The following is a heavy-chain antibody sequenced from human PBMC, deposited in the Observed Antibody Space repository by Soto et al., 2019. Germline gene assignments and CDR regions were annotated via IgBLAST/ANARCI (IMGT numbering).Heavy chain of an antibody. D-gene: IGHD2-15*01. Sequence: EVQLVESGGGLVQPGGSLRLSCAASGFTFSSYWMSWVRQAPGKGLEWVANIKQDGSEKYYVVSVKGRFTISRDNAKNSLYLQMNSLRAEDTAVYYCARDYCSGGSCYYYMDVWGKGTTVTVSS. CDR2: IKQDGSEK. CDR1: GFTFSSYW. CDR3: ARDYCSGGSCYYYMDV. J-gene: IGHJ6*03. V-gene: IGHV3-7*01.